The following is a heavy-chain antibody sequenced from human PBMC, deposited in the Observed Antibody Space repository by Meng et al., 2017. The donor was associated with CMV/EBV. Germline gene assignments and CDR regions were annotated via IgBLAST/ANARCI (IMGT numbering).Heavy chain of an antibody. D-gene: IGHD3-10*01. J-gene: IGHJ5*02. CDR1: GFTFSSYS. CDR3: ARGRWFGELSWFDP. Sequence: LSLTCAASGFTFSSYSMNWVRQAPGKGLEWVSSISSSSSYIYYADSVKGRFIISRDNAKNSLYLQMNSLRAEDTAVYYCARGRWFGELSWFDPWGQGTLVTVSS. V-gene: IGHV3-21*01. CDR2: ISSSSSYI.